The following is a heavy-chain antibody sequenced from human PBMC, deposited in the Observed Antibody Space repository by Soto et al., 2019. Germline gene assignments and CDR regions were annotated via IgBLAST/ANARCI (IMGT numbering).Heavy chain of an antibody. Sequence: EVQVVESGGGLVQPGGSLRLSCAASGFSVTNNYMNWVRQAPGKGLEWVSIIDIGGNTYYADSVKDRFTISRDNSRNTLYLHMDSLRAEDTAVYYCASGRGSPGYLGREHYFDYWGQGTLVTVS. CDR1: GFSVTNNY. J-gene: IGHJ4*02. D-gene: IGHD3-16*02. CDR2: IDIGGNT. V-gene: IGHV3-66*01. CDR3: ASGRGSPGYLGREHYFDY.